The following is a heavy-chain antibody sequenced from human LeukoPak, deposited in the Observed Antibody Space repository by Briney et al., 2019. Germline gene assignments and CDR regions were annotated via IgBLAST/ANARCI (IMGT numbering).Heavy chain of an antibody. CDR1: GFTFSSYG. Sequence: PGRSLRLSCAASGFTFSSYGMHWVRQAPGKGLEWVAVISYDGSNKYYADSVEGRFTISRDNSKNTLYLQMNSLRAEDTAVYYCLYSSSSGDYWGQGTLVTVSS. CDR2: ISYDGSNK. CDR3: LYSSSSGDY. V-gene: IGHV3-30*03. J-gene: IGHJ4*02. D-gene: IGHD6-13*01.